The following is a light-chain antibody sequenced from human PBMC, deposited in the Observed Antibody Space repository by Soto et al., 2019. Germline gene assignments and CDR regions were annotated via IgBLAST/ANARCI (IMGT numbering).Light chain of an antibody. V-gene: IGKV3-15*01. CDR1: QSVSSN. CDR2: GAS. CDR3: QQYNNWPPLT. J-gene: IGKJ4*01. Sequence: IVMTQSPATLSVSPGERATLSCMASQSVSSNLAWYQQKPGQAPRLLIYGASTRATGIPARFSGSGSGTEFTLTISSLQSEDFAVYYCQQYNNWPPLTFGGGTKVDIK.